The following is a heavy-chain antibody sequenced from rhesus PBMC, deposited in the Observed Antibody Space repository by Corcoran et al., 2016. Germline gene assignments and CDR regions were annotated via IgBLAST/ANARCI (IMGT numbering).Heavy chain of an antibody. J-gene: IGHJ4*01. CDR1: GYSFTSYW. CDR2: VVPSDSDP. CDR3: AKYSGYSYYFDY. D-gene: IGHD5-24*01. Sequence: EVQLVQSGAEVKRPGESLKISCKTSGYSFTSYWISWVRQMPGKGLECVWAVVPSDSDPSYSPSFQGQVPTSADQSISPAYLQWGSLKASDSATYYCAKYSGYSYYFDYWGQGVLVTVSS. V-gene: IGHV5-2*01.